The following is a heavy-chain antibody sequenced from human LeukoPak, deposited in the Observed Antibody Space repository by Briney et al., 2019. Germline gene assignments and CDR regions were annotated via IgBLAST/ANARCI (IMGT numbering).Heavy chain of an antibody. D-gene: IGHD5-12*01. Sequence: ASVKVSCKASGYTFTSYDINWVRQATGQGLEWMGWMNPNSGNTGYAQKFQGRVTMTRNTSIGTAYMELSSLRSEDTAVYYCARDRGYSGYPLDYWGQGTLVTVSS. J-gene: IGHJ4*02. CDR2: MNPNSGNT. CDR3: ARDRGYSGYPLDY. CDR1: GYTFTSYD. V-gene: IGHV1-8*01.